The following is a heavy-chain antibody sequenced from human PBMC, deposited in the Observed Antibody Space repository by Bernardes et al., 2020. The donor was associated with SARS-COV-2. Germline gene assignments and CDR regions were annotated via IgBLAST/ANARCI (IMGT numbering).Heavy chain of an antibody. Sequence: LYYTCTVPGGPLNNHYWSWIRQHPGNGLEWIGSIYYSGITSFYNPSLQSRVTISVDTSKNQFSLVLRSVTAADTAVYYCARARGYTYGGQDYWGQGALVTVSS. D-gene: IGHD5-18*01. J-gene: IGHJ4*02. CDR2: IYYSGIT. V-gene: IGHV4-59*11. CDR3: ARARGYTYGGQDY. CDR1: GGPLNNHY.